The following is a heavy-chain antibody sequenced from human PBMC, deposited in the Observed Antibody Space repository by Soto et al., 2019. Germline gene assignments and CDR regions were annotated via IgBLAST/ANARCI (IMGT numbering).Heavy chain of an antibody. Sequence: PGESLKISCKGSGYSFTSYWIGWVRQMPGKGLEWMGIIYPGDSDTRYSSSFQGQVTISADKSISTAYLQWSSLKASDTAMYYCARPGPGGPIAVGVFDYWGQGTLVTVS. CDR2: IYPGDSDT. CDR1: GYSFTSYW. V-gene: IGHV5-51*01. J-gene: IGHJ4*02. CDR3: ARPGPGGPIAVGVFDY. D-gene: IGHD6-19*01.